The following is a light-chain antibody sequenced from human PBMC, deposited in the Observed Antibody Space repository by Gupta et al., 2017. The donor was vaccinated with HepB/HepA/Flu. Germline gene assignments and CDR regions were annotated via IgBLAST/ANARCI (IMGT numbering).Light chain of an antibody. J-gene: IGKJ1*01. V-gene: IGKV4-1*01. CDR2: WAS. CDR3: QQYYSTPPT. Sequence: DLVITQSPALLPVSLGERATINCKSSQSVLYSSNNKNYLAWYQQKPGQPPKLLIYWASTRESGVPDRFSGSGSGTDFTLTISSLQAEDVAVYYCQQYYSTPPTFGQGTKVEIK. CDR1: QSVLYSSNNKNY.